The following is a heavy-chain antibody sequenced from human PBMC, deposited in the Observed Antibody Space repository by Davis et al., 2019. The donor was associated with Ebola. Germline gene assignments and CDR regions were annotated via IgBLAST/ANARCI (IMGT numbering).Heavy chain of an antibody. Sequence: GESLKISCAASGFKFSDFWMSWVRQAPGKGLEWVSAISGSGGRTFYLDSVKGRFTISRDFSKYTLYLEMNSLKVDDTAIYYCAKDGSSGTWDSWGQGTLVTVSS. D-gene: IGHD6-19*01. V-gene: IGHV3-23*01. CDR2: ISGSGGRT. CDR1: GFKFSDFW. J-gene: IGHJ5*01. CDR3: AKDGSSGTWDS.